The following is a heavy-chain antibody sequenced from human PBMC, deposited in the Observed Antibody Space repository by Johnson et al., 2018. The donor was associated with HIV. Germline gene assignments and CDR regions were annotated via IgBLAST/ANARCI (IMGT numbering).Heavy chain of an antibody. Sequence: QVQLVESGGGLVQPGGSLRLSCAASGFTFSDYYMSWIRQAPGKGLAWVSSISSSGSTIYYADSVKGRFTISRDNAKNSLYLQMNSLRAEDTAVHYCARDRKSGSYGVDAFDIWGQGTMVTVSS. J-gene: IGHJ3*02. V-gene: IGHV3-11*04. CDR3: ARDRKSGSYGVDAFDI. D-gene: IGHD1-26*01. CDR1: GFTFSDYY. CDR2: ISSSGSTI.